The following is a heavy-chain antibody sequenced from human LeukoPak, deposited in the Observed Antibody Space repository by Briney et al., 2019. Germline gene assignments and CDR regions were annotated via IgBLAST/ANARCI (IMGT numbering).Heavy chain of an antibody. CDR1: GGSISSSN. J-gene: IGHJ4*02. CDR2: ISGSGDTT. V-gene: IGHV3-23*01. D-gene: IGHD2-8*01. Sequence: GTLSLTCAVSGGSISSSNWWSWVRQPPGKGLEWVSSISGSGDTTYYAESVKGRFTISRDNSKNTLYLQMNSLRAEDTAVYYCAKDPDCTSGICYTFFDYWGQGTLVTVSS. CDR3: AKDPDCTSGICYTFFDY.